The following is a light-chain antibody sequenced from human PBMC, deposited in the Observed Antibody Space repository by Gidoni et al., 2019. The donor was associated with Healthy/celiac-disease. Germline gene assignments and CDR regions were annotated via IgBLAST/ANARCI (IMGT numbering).Light chain of an antibody. J-gene: IGKJ1*01. Sequence: IVLTQSPGTLSWSPGERATLSCRASQSVSSSYLAWYQQKPGQAPRLLIYGASSRATGIPDRFSGSGSGTDFTLTISRLEPEDFAVYYCQQDGSSPRTFGQGTKVEIK. CDR3: QQDGSSPRT. CDR1: QSVSSSY. CDR2: GAS. V-gene: IGKV3-20*01.